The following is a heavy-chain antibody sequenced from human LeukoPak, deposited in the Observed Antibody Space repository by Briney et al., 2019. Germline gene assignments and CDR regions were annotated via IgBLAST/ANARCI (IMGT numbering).Heavy chain of an antibody. Sequence: SETLSLTSTVSTRSAVRYYRSWIRQPPGKGLEWIGYIYYTGSGNNSPSLKSRVTMSVDTSKNQFSLRLNSVTVTDTAVYYYARARDVSCWYAFDIWGQGTMVTVSS. V-gene: IGHV4-59*02. D-gene: IGHD6-19*01. CDR2: IYYTGSG. J-gene: IGHJ3*02. CDR3: ARARDVSCWYAFDI. CDR1: TRSAVRYY.